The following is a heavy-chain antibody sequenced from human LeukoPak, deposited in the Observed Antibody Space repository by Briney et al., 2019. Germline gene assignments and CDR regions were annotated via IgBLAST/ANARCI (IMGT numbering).Heavy chain of an antibody. D-gene: IGHD3-10*01. CDR3: ARDKLVRGVIKQHPYYYYGMDV. Sequence: SETLSLTCTVSGGSISSYYWSWIRQPAGKGLEWIGRICTSGSTNYNPPLKSRVTMSVDTSKNQFSLKLSSVTAADTAVYYCARDKLVRGVIKQHPYYYYGMDVWGQGTTVTVSS. CDR2: ICTSGST. V-gene: IGHV4-4*07. CDR1: GGSISSYY. J-gene: IGHJ6*02.